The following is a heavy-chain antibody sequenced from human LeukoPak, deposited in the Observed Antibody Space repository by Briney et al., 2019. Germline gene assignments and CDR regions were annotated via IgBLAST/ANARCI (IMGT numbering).Heavy chain of an antibody. J-gene: IGHJ4*02. CDR3: ARVSSSWYAADY. Sequence: GGSLRLSCAASGFTFRRYAMTWVRQAPGKGLEWVSVLSSSGDTTFYADSVKGRFTISRDNSKNTLYLQMNSLRAEDTAVYYCARVSSSWYAADYWGQGTLVTVSS. CDR1: GFTFRRYA. CDR2: LSSSGDTT. V-gene: IGHV3-23*01. D-gene: IGHD6-13*01.